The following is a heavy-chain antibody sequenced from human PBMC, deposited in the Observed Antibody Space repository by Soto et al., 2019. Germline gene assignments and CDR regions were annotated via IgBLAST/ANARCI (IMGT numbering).Heavy chain of an antibody. V-gene: IGHV3-23*01. CDR1: GFTFSSYA. D-gene: IGHD3-9*01. CDR3: AKAVDIRYFDWSPPYGMDV. Sequence: GGSLRLSCAASGFTFSSYAMSWVRQAPGKGLEWVSAISGSGGSTYYADSVKGRFTISRDNSKNTLYLQMNSLRAEDTAVYYCAKAVDIRYFDWSPPYGMDVWGQGTTVTVSS. J-gene: IGHJ6*02. CDR2: ISGSGGST.